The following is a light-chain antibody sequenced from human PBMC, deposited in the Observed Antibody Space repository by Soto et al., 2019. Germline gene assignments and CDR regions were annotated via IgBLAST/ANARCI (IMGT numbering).Light chain of an antibody. CDR2: DAS. V-gene: IGKV1-5*01. J-gene: IGKJ4*01. Sequence: DIQMTQYPSNLSASFGDRVTITCWASQSINNWLAWYQQKPGKAPKLLLYDASSLQGGVPSRFGGSGCGTEFTLPISSLQTEDFATYYCQQSYSTPTLTFGGGTKVDIK. CDR3: QQSYSTPTLT. CDR1: QSINNW.